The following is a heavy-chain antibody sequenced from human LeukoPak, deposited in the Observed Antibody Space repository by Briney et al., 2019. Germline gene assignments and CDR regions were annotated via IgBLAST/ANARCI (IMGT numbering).Heavy chain of an antibody. J-gene: IGHJ5*02. CDR2: IYYSGST. CDR1: GGSISSSSYY. V-gene: IGHV4-39*07. CDR3: ARDVELELRAWFDP. Sequence: PSETLSLTCTVSGGSISSSSYYWGWIRQPPGKGLEWIGSIYYSGSTYYNPSLKSRVTMSVDTSKNQFSLKLSSVTAADTAVYYCARDVELELRAWFDPWGQGTLVTVSS. D-gene: IGHD1-7*01.